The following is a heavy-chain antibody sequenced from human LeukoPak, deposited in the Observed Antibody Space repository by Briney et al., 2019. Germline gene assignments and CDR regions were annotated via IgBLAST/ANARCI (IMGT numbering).Heavy chain of an antibody. D-gene: IGHD1-26*01. J-gene: IGHJ6*03. CDR3: AKDGSGSYTYYYMDA. V-gene: IGHV3-9*03. CDR1: GFTFDDYA. Sequence: GGSLRLSCAASGFTFDDYAMHWVRQAPGKGLEWVSGISWNSGSIGYADSVKGRFTISRDNAKNSLYLQMNSLRAEDMALYYCAKDGSGSYTYYYMDAWGKGTTVTVSS. CDR2: ISWNSGSI.